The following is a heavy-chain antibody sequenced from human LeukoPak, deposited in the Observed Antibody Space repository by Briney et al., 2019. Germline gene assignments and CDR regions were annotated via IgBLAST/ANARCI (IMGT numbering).Heavy chain of an antibody. CDR3: AKDRGGIVVVPAATPYFDY. D-gene: IGHD2-2*01. J-gene: IGHJ4*02. V-gene: IGHV3-23*01. Sequence: TGGPLRLPCELFGFPLTIIPMIGPAQAPGRGREGFSAFSGSGGSTYYADSVQGRFTISRDNSKNTLYLQMNSLRAEDTAVYYCAKDRGGIVVVPAATPYFDYWGQGTLVTVSS. CDR2: FSGSGGST. CDR1: GFPLTIIP.